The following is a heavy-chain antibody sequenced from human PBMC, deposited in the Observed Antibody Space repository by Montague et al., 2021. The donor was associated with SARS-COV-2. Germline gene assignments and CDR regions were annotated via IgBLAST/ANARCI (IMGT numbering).Heavy chain of an antibody. CDR3: ARRRERWSDAFDI. J-gene: IGHJ3*02. CDR1: GGSIGSYY. CDR2: IYYSRST. V-gene: IGHV4-59*08. Sequence: SETLSLTCTVSGGSIGSYYWSWIRQPPGKGLEWIGYIYYSRSTNYNPSLKSRVTISVDTSKNQFSLKVRSVTAADTAVYYCARRRERWSDAFDIWGQGTMVTVSS. D-gene: IGHD2-15*01.